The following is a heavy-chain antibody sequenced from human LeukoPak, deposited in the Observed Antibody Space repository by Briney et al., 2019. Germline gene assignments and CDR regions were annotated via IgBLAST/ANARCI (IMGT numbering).Heavy chain of an antibody. Sequence: GSLRLSCAASGFTFSSYAMHWVHQAPGKGLEWVAVISYDGSNKYYADSVKGRFTISRDNSKNTLYLQMNSLRAEDTAVYYCAKDSSGYYLGFDFDYWGQGTLSPSPQ. CDR1: GFTFSSYA. CDR3: AKDSSGYYLGFDFDY. D-gene: IGHD3-22*01. CDR2: ISYDGSNK. J-gene: IGHJ4*02. V-gene: IGHV3-30-3*02.